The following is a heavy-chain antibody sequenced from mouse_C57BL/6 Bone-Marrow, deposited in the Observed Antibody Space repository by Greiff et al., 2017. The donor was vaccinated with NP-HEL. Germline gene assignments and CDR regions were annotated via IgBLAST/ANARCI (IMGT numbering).Heavy chain of an antibody. CDR2: IYPGDGDT. CDR3: ARRLLPYFDY. D-gene: IGHD1-1*01. J-gene: IGHJ2*01. V-gene: IGHV1-82*01. CDR1: GYAFSSSW. Sequence: VQLVESGPELVKPGASVKISCKASGYAFSSSWMNWVKQRPGKGLEWIGRIYPGDGDTNYNGKFKGKATLTADKSSSTAYMQLSSLTSEDSAVYFCARRLLPYFDYWGQGTTLTVSS.